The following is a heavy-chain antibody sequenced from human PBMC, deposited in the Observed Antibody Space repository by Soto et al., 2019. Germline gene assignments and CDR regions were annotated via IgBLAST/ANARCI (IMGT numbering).Heavy chain of an antibody. Sequence: SVKVSCKASGYTFTNYDINWVRQATGQGLEWMGWMNPNSGNTGYAQKFQGRVTMTSNTSVSTAYMELTGLRSEDTAVYYCARGYSDYYYYYMDVWGKGTTVTVSS. V-gene: IGHV1-8*01. J-gene: IGHJ6*03. D-gene: IGHD4-4*01. CDR1: GYTFTNYD. CDR3: ARGYSDYYYYYMDV. CDR2: MNPNSGNT.